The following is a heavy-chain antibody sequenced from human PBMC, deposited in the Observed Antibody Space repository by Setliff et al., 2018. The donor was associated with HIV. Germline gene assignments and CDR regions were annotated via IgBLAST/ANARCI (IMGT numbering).Heavy chain of an antibody. Sequence: SETLSLTCTVSGGSISSSSYYWGWIRQPPGKGLEWIGSIYYSGSTYYNPSLESRVTISVDVYENQFSLNLSAVTAADTAVYYCATPVTSRGYYYMDVWGKGTTVTVSS. D-gene: IGHD4-17*01. CDR2: IYYSGST. CDR1: GGSISSSSYY. J-gene: IGHJ6*03. V-gene: IGHV4-39*01. CDR3: ATPVTSRGYYYMDV.